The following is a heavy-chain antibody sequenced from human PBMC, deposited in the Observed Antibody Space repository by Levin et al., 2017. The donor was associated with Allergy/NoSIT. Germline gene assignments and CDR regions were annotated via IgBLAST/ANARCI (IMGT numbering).Heavy chain of an antibody. D-gene: IGHD2-8*01. CDR1: GGSLSGYY. Sequence: TSETLSLTCAVYGGSLSGYYWSWIRQPPGKGLEWIGEMNHSGSTNYNPSLKSRATVSVDTSKNQVSLKVTSVTAADTAVYYCARVRGVFRHGSFDLWGRGTLVTVSS. J-gene: IGHJ2*01. V-gene: IGHV4-34*01. CDR3: ARVRGVFRHGSFDL. CDR2: MNHSGST.